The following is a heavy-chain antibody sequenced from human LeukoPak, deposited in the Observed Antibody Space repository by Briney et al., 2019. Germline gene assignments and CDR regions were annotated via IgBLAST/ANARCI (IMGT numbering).Heavy chain of an antibody. D-gene: IGHD2-21*02. CDR2: ISSSSSYI. CDR1: GFTFSSYS. CDR3: ARNEGGVVTEGYYYYYMDV. V-gene: IGHV3-21*01. J-gene: IGHJ6*03. Sequence: GGSLRLSCAASGFTFSSYSMNWVRQAPGKGLEWVSSISSSSSYIYYADSVKGRFTISRDNAKNSLYLQMNSLRAEDTAVYYCARNEGGVVTEGYYYYYMDVWGKGTTVTVSS.